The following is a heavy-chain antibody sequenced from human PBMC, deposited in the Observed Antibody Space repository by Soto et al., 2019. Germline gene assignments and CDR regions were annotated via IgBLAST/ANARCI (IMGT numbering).Heavy chain of an antibody. J-gene: IGHJ6*02. Sequence: SETLSLTCAVYGGSFSGYYWSWIRQPPGKGLEWIGEINHSGSTNYNPSLKSRVTISVDTSKNQFSLKLSSVTAADTAVYYCARGPRYYDILTGLTIYYYYGMDVWGQGTTVTVSS. CDR2: INHSGST. CDR1: GGSFSGYY. V-gene: IGHV4-34*01. D-gene: IGHD3-9*01. CDR3: ARGPRYYDILTGLTIYYYYGMDV.